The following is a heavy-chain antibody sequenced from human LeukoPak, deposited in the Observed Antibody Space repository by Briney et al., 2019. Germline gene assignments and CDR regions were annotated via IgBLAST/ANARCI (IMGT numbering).Heavy chain of an antibody. CDR1: GGSINSDGYY. Sequence: SQTLSLTCTVSGGSINSDGYYWSWIRQHPGKGLEWIGYIYYSGSTYYNPSLKSRVTISVDTSKNQFSLKLSSVTAADTAVYYCARLVVTATYDAFDIWGQGTMVTVSS. CDR2: IYYSGST. V-gene: IGHV4-31*03. CDR3: ARLVVTATYDAFDI. J-gene: IGHJ3*02. D-gene: IGHD2-21*02.